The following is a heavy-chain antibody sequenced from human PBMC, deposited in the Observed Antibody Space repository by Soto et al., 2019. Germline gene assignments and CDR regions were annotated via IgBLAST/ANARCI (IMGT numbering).Heavy chain of an antibody. Sequence: ASVKVSCTVSGYTLTELSMHWVRQAPGKGLEWMGGFDPEDGETIYAQKFQGRVTMTEDTSTDTAYMELSSLRSEDTAVYYCATGENIAARPYYYYYMDVWGKGTTVTVSS. CDR3: ATGENIAARPYYYYYMDV. CDR1: GYTLTELS. V-gene: IGHV1-24*01. D-gene: IGHD6-6*01. CDR2: FDPEDGET. J-gene: IGHJ6*03.